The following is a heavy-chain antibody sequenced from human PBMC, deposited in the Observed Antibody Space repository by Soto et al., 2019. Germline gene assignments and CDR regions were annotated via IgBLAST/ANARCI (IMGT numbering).Heavy chain of an antibody. Sequence: QVQLVQSGAEVKKPGSSVKVSCKASGGTFSSYAISWVRQAPGQGLEWMGGIIPIFGTANYAQKFQGRVTITADESTSTAYMELSSLRSEDTAVYYCARDRGYAWAGVVVVAASYYYYGMDVWGQGTTVTVSS. CDR3: ARDRGYAWAGVVVVAASYYYYGMDV. CDR2: IIPIFGTA. J-gene: IGHJ6*02. V-gene: IGHV1-69*01. D-gene: IGHD2-15*01. CDR1: GGTFSSYA.